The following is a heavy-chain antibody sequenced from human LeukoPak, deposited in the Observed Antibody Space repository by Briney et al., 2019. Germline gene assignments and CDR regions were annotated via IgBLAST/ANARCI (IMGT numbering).Heavy chain of an antibody. J-gene: IGHJ4*02. D-gene: IGHD6-6*01. CDR3: ARDSSIAARSPFGY. CDR1: GFTVSRYY. V-gene: IGHV3-66*01. Sequence: GGSLRLSCAASGFTVSRYYMSWVRQAPGKGLEWVSVIYTGGSTDYADSVKGRFTMSRDNSKNTLYLQMNSLRAEDTAVYYCARDSSIAARSPFGYWGQGNLVTVSS. CDR2: IYTGGST.